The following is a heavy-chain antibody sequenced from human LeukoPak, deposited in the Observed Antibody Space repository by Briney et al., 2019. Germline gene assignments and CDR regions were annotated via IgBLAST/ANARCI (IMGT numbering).Heavy chain of an antibody. D-gene: IGHD2-2*01. V-gene: IGHV4-34*01. Sequence: PSETLSLTCAVSGVSFGRYSWTWIRQSPGKGLECIGEINFGGYTKYNPSLKSRVTMSVDTSKNQFSLKLASVTAADTAIYFCARVGSTPAKFDHWGQGTLVTVSS. CDR2: INFGGYT. CDR1: GVSFGRYS. J-gene: IGHJ4*02. CDR3: ARVGSTPAKFDH.